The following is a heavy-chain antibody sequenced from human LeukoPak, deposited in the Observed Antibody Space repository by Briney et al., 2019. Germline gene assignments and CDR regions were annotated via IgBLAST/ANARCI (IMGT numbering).Heavy chain of an antibody. Sequence: ASVKVSCKASGYTFTSYYMHWVRQAPGQGLEWMGIINPSGGSTSYAQKFQGRVTMTRDTSTSTVYMELSSLRSEDTAVYYCARDFSGSIVVSSNPLDYWGQGTLVTVPS. V-gene: IGHV1-46*01. CDR1: GYTFTSYY. J-gene: IGHJ4*02. D-gene: IGHD3-10*01. CDR3: ARDFSGSIVVSSNPLDY. CDR2: INPSGGST.